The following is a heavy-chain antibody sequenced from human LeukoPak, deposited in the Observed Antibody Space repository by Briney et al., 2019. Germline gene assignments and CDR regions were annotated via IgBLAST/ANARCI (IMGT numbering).Heavy chain of an antibody. CDR1: GGSMSSYY. CDR2: VFTSGHT. J-gene: IGHJ4*02. CDR3: ARSYGVSGYSVGFDY. D-gene: IGHD5-12*01. Sequence: PAETLSLTSTVSGGSMSSYYWSWIRQPAGKRLEWIGRVFTSGHTNYNPSLNSRVTVSVDTSKNLLSLKLSSVTAADTAVYHCARSYGVSGYSVGFDYWGQGILVTVSS. V-gene: IGHV4-4*07.